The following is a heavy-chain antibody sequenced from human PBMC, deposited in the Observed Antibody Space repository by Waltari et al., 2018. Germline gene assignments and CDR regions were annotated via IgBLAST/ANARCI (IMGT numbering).Heavy chain of an antibody. CDR2: T. CDR3: ARDRSKYQLLTPTMGWFDP. V-gene: IGHV4-59*01. J-gene: IGHJ5*02. D-gene: IGHD2-2*01. Sequence: TNYNPSLKSRVTISVDTSKNQFSLKLSSVTAADTAVYYCARDRSKYQLLTPTMGWFDPWGQGTLVTVSS.